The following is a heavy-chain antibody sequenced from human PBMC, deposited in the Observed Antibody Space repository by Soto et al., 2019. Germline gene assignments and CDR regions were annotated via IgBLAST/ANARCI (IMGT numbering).Heavy chain of an antibody. CDR3: ARGGSGSFLSYFDY. CDR1: GGSISSYY. D-gene: IGHD1-26*01. J-gene: IGHJ4*02. CDR2: IYYSGST. Sequence: SETLSLTCTVSGGSISSYYWSWIRQPPGKGLEWIGYIYYSGSTNYNPSLKSRVTISVDTSKNQFSLKLSSVTAADTAVYYCARGGSGSFLSYFDYWGQGTLVTVS. V-gene: IGHV4-59*08.